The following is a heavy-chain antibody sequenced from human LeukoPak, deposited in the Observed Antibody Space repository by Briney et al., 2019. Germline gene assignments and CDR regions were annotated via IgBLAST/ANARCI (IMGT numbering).Heavy chain of an antibody. J-gene: IGHJ4*02. Sequence: GGSLRLSCAASGFTFSSYGMHWVRQAPGKGLEWVAVISYHGSDTFYADSVKGRFTTSRDNSKNTLYLQMNSLRVEDTAVYYCAKDLAGLQWLAPCFDYWGQGTLVTVSS. V-gene: IGHV3-30*18. D-gene: IGHD6-19*01. CDR1: GFTFSSYG. CDR2: ISYHGSDT. CDR3: AKDLAGLQWLAPCFDY.